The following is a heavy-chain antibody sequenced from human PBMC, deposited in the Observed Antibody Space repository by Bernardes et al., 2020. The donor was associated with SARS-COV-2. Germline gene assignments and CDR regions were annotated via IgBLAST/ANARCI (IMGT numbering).Heavy chain of an antibody. J-gene: IGHJ5*02. CDR2: IHPGDSDT. D-gene: IGHD3-3*01. Sequence: GASLKTSCKGSGYSVTTYWFGWVRQMPGKGLEWMGIIHPGDSDTRYSPFFQGQVTISADKSISTAYLQRSSLKASETAMYDCARHFYDCWRGPLGTHNWFDPWGQGTQVTVSS. CDR3: ARHFYDCWRGPLGTHNWFDP. CDR1: GYSVTTYW. V-gene: IGHV5-51*01.